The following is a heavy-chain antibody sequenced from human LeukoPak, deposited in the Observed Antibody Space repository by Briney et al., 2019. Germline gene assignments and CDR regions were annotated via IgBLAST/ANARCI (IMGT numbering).Heavy chain of an antibody. CDR1: GFTFSSYA. CDR3: AKDSAFYYIDV. D-gene: IGHD3-10*01. CDR2: ISGSGGST. V-gene: IGHV3-23*01. J-gene: IGHJ6*03. Sequence: GGSLRLSCAASGFTFSSYAMNWVRQAPGKGLEWVSAISGSGGSTYYADSVKGRFTISRDSSENTLYLQMNSLKGDDTAVYYCAKDSAFYYIDVWGKGTTVIISS.